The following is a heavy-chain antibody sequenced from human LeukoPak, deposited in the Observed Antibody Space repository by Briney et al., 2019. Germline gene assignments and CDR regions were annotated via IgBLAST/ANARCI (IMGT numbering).Heavy chain of an antibody. CDR2: ISGSGTT. CDR3: AKRWDVRYFDY. Sequence: GGSLRLPCAASGFTFSSYAMTWIRQAPGKGLEWVSSISGSGTTYYADSVKGRFTISRDNSKNTLYLQMNSLRVEDTAVYYCAKRWDVRYFDYWGQGTLVTVSS. CDR1: GFTFSSYA. D-gene: IGHD1-26*01. V-gene: IGHV3-23*01. J-gene: IGHJ4*02.